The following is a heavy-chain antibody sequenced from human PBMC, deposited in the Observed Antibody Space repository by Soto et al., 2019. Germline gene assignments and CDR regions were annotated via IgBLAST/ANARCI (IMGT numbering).Heavy chain of an antibody. J-gene: IGHJ4*02. Sequence: QVQLVESGGGVVQPGRSLRLSCAASGFTFSSYGMHWVRQAPGKGLEWVAVIWYDGSNKYYADSVKGRITISRDNFKNAPDAEMDRQRGEEKAGDSGTKNYSSWYLDFWGQGTLVTVSS. CDR3: TKNYSSWYLDF. CDR2: IWYDGSNK. V-gene: IGHV3-33*06. CDR1: GFTFSSYG. D-gene: IGHD6-13*01.